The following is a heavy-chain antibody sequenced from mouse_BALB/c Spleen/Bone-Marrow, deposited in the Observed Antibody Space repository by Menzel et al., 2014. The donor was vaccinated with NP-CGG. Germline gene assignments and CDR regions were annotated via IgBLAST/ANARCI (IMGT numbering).Heavy chain of an antibody. Sequence: EVKLMESGGGLVQPKGSLKLSCAASGFTFNIYAMNWVRQAPGKGLEWVARIRSKSNNYATYYADSVKDRFTISRDDSQSMLYLQMNTLKTEDTAMYYCVRRDSDNYGRFTYWGQGTLVTVSA. CDR2: IRSKSNNYAT. CDR1: GFTFNIYA. CDR3: VRRDSDNYGRFTY. J-gene: IGHJ3*01. V-gene: IGHV10-1*02. D-gene: IGHD1-1*01.